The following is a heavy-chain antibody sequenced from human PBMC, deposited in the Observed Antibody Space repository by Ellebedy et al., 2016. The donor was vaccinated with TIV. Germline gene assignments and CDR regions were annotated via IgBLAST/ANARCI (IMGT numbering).Heavy chain of an antibody. V-gene: IGHV3-48*04. Sequence: GESLKISCAASGFTFTPYSMNWVRQAPGKGLEWVSYISHSSLTIYYADSVKGRFTISRDNAENSLYLQMNSLRAEDTSIYYCARDMGWGNERINDAFDIWGQGTMVTVSS. CDR2: ISHSSLTI. CDR3: ARDMGWGNERINDAFDI. CDR1: GFTFTPYS. D-gene: IGHD7-27*01. J-gene: IGHJ3*02.